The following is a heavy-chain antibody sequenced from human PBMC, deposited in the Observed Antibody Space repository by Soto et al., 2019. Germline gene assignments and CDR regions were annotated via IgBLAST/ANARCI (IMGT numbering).Heavy chain of an antibody. CDR2: ISNDGSNK. D-gene: IGHD6-19*01. CDR3: GRAHQTGGWYSVVNY. V-gene: IGHV3-30*03. J-gene: IGHJ4*02. Sequence: QVQLVDSGGGVVQPGRSLRLSCAASGFTFTTYGMHWVRQAPGKGPEWVAVISNDGSNKYYADSVKGRFIISRDDSKNTLYLKRNSLRRRNRAVYYGGRAHQTGGWYSVVNYGGRGPLVPVSP. CDR1: GFTFTTYG.